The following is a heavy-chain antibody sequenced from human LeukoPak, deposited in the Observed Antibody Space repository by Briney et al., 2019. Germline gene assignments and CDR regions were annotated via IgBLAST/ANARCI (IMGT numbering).Heavy chain of an antibody. CDR2: ISYDGSNK. CDR1: GFTFSSYA. J-gene: IGHJ4*02. CDR3: ARGSDSSGYYPY. Sequence: GGSLRLSCAASGFTFSSYAMHWVRQAPGKGLEWVAVISYDGSNKYYADSVKGRFTISRDNSKNTLYLQMNSLRAEDTAVYYCARGSDSSGYYPYWGQGTLVTVSS. V-gene: IGHV3-30*04. D-gene: IGHD3-22*01.